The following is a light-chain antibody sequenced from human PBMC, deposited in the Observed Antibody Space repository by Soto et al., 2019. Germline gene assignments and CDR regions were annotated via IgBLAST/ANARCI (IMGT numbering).Light chain of an antibody. CDR3: QQYYEYPWT. CDR1: QSITNY. CDR2: GAS. Sequence: AIRMTQSPSSFSASTGDRVTITCRASQSITNYLAWFQQKPGRAPRLLIYGASALQSGVPSRFSGSGSGAEFTLTITYLQSEDFATYYCQQYYEYPWTFVQGTRVESK. V-gene: IGKV1-8*01. J-gene: IGKJ1*01.